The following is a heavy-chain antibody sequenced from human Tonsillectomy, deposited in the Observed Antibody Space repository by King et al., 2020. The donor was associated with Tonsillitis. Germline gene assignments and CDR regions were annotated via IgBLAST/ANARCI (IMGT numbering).Heavy chain of an antibody. CDR1: GFTFSNCA. V-gene: IGHV3-64D*06. CDR3: VKDDYSNYYYYYMDV. CDR2: ISNNGGST. J-gene: IGHJ6*03. D-gene: IGHD4-11*01. Sequence: QLVQSGGGLVQPGGSLRLSCSASGFTFSNCAMHWVRQAPGKGLEYVSAISNNGGSTYYADSAKGRFTISRDNSKNTLYLQMSSLRAVDTAVYYCVKDDYSNYYYYYMDVWGKGTTVTVSS.